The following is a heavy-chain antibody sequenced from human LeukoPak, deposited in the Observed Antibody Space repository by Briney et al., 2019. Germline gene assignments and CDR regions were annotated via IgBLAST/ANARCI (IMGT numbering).Heavy chain of an antibody. J-gene: IGHJ5*02. CDR3: ARLNKPGWFDP. CDR2: IYTTGST. CDR1: GGSISSTSYY. V-gene: IGHV4-61*09. D-gene: IGHD1-14*01. Sequence: PSQTLSLTCTVSGGSISSTSYYWSWIRQPAGKGLEWIGHIYTTGSTYYNPSLKSRVTISVDTSKNQFSLRLTSVTATDTAVYYCARLNKPGWFDPWGQGTLVTVSS.